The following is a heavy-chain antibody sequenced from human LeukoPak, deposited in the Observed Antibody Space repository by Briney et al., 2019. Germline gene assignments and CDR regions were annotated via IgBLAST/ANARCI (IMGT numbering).Heavy chain of an antibody. V-gene: IGHV3-23*01. D-gene: IGHD1-26*01. CDR1: GFTFSGYA. Sequence: GGSLRLSCAASGFTFSGYAMSWVRQAPGKGLEWVSAISGSGGSTYYADSVKGRFTISRDNSKNTLYLQMNSLRAEDTAVYYCAKGPRSVGAPAYYFDYWGQGTLVTVSS. CDR3: AKGPRSVGAPAYYFDY. CDR2: ISGSGGST. J-gene: IGHJ4*02.